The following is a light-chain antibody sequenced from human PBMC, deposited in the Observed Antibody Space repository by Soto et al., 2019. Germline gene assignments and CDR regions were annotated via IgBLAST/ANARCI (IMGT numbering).Light chain of an antibody. CDR1: QSVSSF. V-gene: IGKV3-11*01. CDR2: DAS. J-gene: IGKJ5*01. CDR3: QQRFNWPPLT. Sequence: EIVLTQSPATLSLSPGERATLSCRASQSVSSFLAWYQQKPGQAPSLLIYDASNRATGIPARFSGSGSGTDFTLTISSLEPEDFAVYYCQQRFNWPPLTFGQGTRLEIK.